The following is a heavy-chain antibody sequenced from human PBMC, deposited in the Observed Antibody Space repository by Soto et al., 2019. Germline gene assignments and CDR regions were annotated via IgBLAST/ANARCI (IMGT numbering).Heavy chain of an antibody. CDR2: IIPIFGTA. V-gene: IGHV1-69*13. CDR3: ARGLLSGYSYGYATQGMAV. D-gene: IGHD5-18*01. CDR1: GGTFSSYA. J-gene: IGHJ6*02. Sequence: SVKVSCKASGGTFSSYAISWVRQAPGQGLEWMGGIIPIFGTANYAQKFQGRVTITADESTSTAYMELSSLRSEDTAVYYCARGLLSGYSYGYATQGMAVWGQGTTVTVSS.